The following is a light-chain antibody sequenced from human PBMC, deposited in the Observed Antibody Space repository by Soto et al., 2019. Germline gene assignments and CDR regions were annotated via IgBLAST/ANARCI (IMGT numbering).Light chain of an antibody. CDR1: QSINTY. V-gene: IGKV3-11*01. J-gene: IGKJ5*01. CDR3: QQRSNWPH. Sequence: ENLFTQSPATLSLSPGEGATLSCRASQSINTYLAWYQQKPGQPPRLLIYDASTRATGIPARLSGSGSGTDFSLTIRRLEPEDFAVYYCQQRSNWPHFGQGTRLEIK. CDR2: DAS.